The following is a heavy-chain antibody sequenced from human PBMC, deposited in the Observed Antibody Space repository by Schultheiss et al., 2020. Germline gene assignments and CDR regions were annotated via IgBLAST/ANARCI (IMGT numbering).Heavy chain of an antibody. CDR3: ARGFYVWGSYRASEPFDY. V-gene: IGHV3-20*04. CDR1: GFTFDDYG. CDR2: INWNGGST. J-gene: IGHJ4*02. Sequence: GGSLRLSCAASGFTFDDYGMSWVRQAPGKGLEWVSGINWNGGSTGYADSVKGRFTISRDNAKNSLYLQMNSLRAEDTALYYCARGFYVWGSYRASEPFDYWGKGTLVTVSS. D-gene: IGHD3-16*02.